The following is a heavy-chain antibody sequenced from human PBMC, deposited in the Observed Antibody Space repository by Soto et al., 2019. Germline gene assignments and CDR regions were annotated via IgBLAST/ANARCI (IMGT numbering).Heavy chain of an antibody. CDR1: GYTFTGYY. CDR2: INPNSGGT. J-gene: IGHJ4*02. Sequence: ASVEVSCKASGYTFTGYYMHWVRQAPGQGLEWMGWINPNSGGTNYAQKFQGRVTITADESTSTAYMELSSLRSEDTAVYYCARPKGVQLERRMGNTEYYFDYWGQGTLVTVSS. CDR3: ARPKGVQLERRMGNTEYYFDY. V-gene: IGHV1-2*02. D-gene: IGHD1-1*01.